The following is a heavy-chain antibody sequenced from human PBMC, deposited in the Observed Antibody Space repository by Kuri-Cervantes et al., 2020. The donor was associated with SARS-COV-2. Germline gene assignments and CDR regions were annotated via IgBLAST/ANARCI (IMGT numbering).Heavy chain of an antibody. V-gene: IGHV1-46*01. CDR3: ARVSDY. Sequence: ASVKVSCKTSGYNFTRYYVQWVRQAPGQGLEWMGIIKTSDGDTRYEQKFQGRVTITRDTPTTTVYMELSSLRFDDTAVYYCARVSDYWGQGTLVTVSS. CDR2: IKTSDGDT. CDR1: GYNFTRYY. J-gene: IGHJ4*02.